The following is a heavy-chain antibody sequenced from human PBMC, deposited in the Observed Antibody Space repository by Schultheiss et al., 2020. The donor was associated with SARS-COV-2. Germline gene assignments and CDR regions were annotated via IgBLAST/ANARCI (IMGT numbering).Heavy chain of an antibody. D-gene: IGHD3-22*01. V-gene: IGHV4-34*09. Sequence: SQTLSLTCAVYGGSFSAYYWTWIRQSPGKGLEWIGSIYYSGSTYYNPSLKSRVTISVDTSKNQFSLKLSSVTAADTAVYYCARLEGSGYPLGYYYGMDVWGQGTTVTVSS. CDR2: IYYSGST. J-gene: IGHJ6*02. CDR3: ARLEGSGYPLGYYYGMDV. CDR1: GGSFSAYY.